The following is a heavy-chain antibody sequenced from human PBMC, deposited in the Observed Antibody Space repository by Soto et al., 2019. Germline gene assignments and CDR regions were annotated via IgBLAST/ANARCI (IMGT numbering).Heavy chain of an antibody. D-gene: IGHD6-6*01. CDR1: GGSVSSGSYY. J-gene: IGHJ6*02. V-gene: IGHV4-61*01. CDR2: IYYSGST. CDR3: ARAPGLVAARSNYYYYGMDV. Sequence: PSETLSLTCTVSGGSVSSGSYYWSWIRQPPGKGLEWIGYIYYSGSTNYNPSLKSRVTISVDTSKNQFSLKLSSVTAADTAVYYCARAPGLVAARSNYYYYGMDVWGQGTTVTVSS.